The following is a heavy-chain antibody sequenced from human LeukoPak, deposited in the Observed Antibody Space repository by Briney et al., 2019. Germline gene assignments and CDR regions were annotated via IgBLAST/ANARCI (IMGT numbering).Heavy chain of an antibody. D-gene: IGHD6-13*01. CDR3: ASSSSSLVFDY. V-gene: IGHV3-48*03. Sequence: PGGSLRLSCAASGFTFSSYEMNWFRQAPGKGLEWVSYISSSGSTIYYADSVKGRFTISRDNAKNSLYLQMNSLRAEDTAVYYCASSSSSLVFDYWGQGTLVTVSS. CDR2: ISSSGSTI. CDR1: GFTFSSYE. J-gene: IGHJ4*02.